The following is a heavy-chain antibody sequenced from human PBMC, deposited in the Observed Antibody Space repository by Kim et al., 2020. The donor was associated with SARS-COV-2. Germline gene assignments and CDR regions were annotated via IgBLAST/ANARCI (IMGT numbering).Heavy chain of an antibody. J-gene: IGHJ4*02. D-gene: IGHD6-19*01. CDR2: INYSGSA. V-gene: IGHV4-59*13. CDR1: GGSISSYY. CDR3: AGAQRWLQFDY. Sequence: SETLSLTCTVSGGSISSYYWSWIRQPPGKGLEWIGYINYSGSANHNPSLKSRVTISVDTSKNQFSLELSSVTAADTAVYYCAGAQRWLQFDYWGQAILVT.